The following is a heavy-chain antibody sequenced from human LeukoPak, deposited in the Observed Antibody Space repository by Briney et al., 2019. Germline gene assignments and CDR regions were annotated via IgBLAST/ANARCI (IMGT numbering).Heavy chain of an antibody. CDR1: GFTFSSYA. CDR2: ISYDGSNK. J-gene: IGHJ3*02. CDR3: ARHHYGSGSDDAFDI. V-gene: IGHV3-30*04. Sequence: GGSLRLSCAASGFTFSSYAMHWVRQAPGKGLEWVAVISYDGSNKYYADSVKGRFTISRDNSKNRLYLQMNSLRAEDTAVYYCARHHYGSGSDDAFDIWGQGTMVTVSS. D-gene: IGHD3-10*01.